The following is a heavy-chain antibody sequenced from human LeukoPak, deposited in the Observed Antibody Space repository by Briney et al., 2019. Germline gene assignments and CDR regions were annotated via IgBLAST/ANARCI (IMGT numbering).Heavy chain of an antibody. CDR2: IYYSGST. CDR1: GGSISSNSYY. Sequence: SETLSLTCAVSGGSISSNSYYWGWIRQPPGKGLEWIGSIYYSGSTYYSPSLKSRVTISVDTSKNQFSLKLSSVTAADTAVYYCARDLRFLEWLSNNWFDPWGQGTLVTVSS. V-gene: IGHV4-39*07. CDR3: ARDLRFLEWLSNNWFDP. D-gene: IGHD3-3*01. J-gene: IGHJ5*02.